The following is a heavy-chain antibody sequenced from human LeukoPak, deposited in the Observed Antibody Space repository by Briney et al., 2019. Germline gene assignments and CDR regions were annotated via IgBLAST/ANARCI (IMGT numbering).Heavy chain of an antibody. J-gene: IGHJ4*02. D-gene: IGHD2-21*02. V-gene: IGHV3-53*01. CDR1: GLIVSTNY. Sequence: GGSLRLSCVVSGLIVSTNYMSWVRQAPGKGLEWVSVIFSDGTTYNADSVKGRFTISRDNSRNTVYLQMNRLRAEDTAVYYCAAAFKDCGVDCYGYDYWGQGTLVTVSS. CDR3: AAAFKDCGVDCYGYDY. CDR2: IFSDGTT.